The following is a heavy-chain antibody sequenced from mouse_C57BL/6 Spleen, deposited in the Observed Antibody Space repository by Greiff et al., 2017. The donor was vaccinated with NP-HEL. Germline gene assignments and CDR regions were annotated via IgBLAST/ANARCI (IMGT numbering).Heavy chain of an antibody. CDR1: GFTFSSYA. J-gene: IGHJ4*01. CDR2: ISSGGDYI. CDR3: TRDEHPYAMDD. V-gene: IGHV5-9-1*02. Sequence: EVQVVESGEGLVKPGGSLKLSCPASGFTFSSYAMSWVRQTPEKRLEWVAYISSGGDYIYYADTVKGRFTISRENARNTLYLQKSSLKSEDTAMYYCTRDEHPYAMDDWGQGTSVTVSS.